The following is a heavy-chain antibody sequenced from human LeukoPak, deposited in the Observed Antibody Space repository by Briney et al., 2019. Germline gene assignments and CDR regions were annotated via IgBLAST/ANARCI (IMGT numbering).Heavy chain of an antibody. CDR2: ISPYNGNT. CDR3: ARARAANYYMDV. V-gene: IGHV1-18*01. J-gene: IGHJ6*03. Sequence: HGASVKVSCKASGYTLTNYDISQVRQAPGQGLEWMGWISPYNGNTNYAQKLQGRVTMTTDTSTSTAYMELRSLRSDDTAVYYCARARAANYYMDVWGKGTTVTVSS. CDR1: GYTLTNYD. D-gene: IGHD2-15*01.